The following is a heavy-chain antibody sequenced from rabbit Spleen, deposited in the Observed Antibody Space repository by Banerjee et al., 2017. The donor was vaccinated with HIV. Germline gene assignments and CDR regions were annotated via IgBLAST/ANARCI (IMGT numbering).Heavy chain of an antibody. V-gene: IGHV1S40*01. CDR1: GFSLNSGYD. D-gene: IGHD8-1*01. Sequence: QSLEESGGGLVKPGASLTLTCKAAGFSLNSGYDMCWVRQAPGKGLEWIACIYGGSSDSTYSATWAKGRFTISKTSSTTVTLQMTSLTVADTATYFCARDAGTSFSTYGMDLWGPGTLVTVS. J-gene: IGHJ6*01. CDR3: ARDAGTSFSTYGMDL. CDR2: IYGGSSDST.